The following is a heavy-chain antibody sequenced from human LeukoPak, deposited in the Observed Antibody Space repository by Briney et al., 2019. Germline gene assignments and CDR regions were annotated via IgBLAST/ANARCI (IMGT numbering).Heavy chain of an antibody. CDR1: GYTFTSYY. J-gene: IGHJ4*02. CDR2: INPSGGST. CDR3: ARGLKPPWDSTDYHD. D-gene: IGHD5-12*01. Sequence: ASVTVSCTASGYTFTSYYIHWVRQAPGQGLEWMGIINPSGGSTSYAQKFQGRVTMTRDTSTSTVYMELSSLRSEDTAVYYCARGLKPPWDSTDYHDWGQGTLVTVSS. V-gene: IGHV1-46*01.